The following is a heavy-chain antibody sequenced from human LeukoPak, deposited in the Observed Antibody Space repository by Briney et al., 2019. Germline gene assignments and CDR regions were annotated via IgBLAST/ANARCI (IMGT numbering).Heavy chain of an antibody. CDR1: GFTFSSYA. J-gene: IGHJ6*02. Sequence: GGSLRLSCAASGFTFSSYAMNWVRQARGKGLEWVSIISGSGVSGRGGRTFYADSVKGRFTISRDNSKNTFYLQMSSLRADDTAIYYCAKGVAVGEGYYYYGMDVWGQGTRVTVS. V-gene: IGHV3-23*01. D-gene: IGHD6-19*01. CDR2: ISGSGVSGRGGRT. CDR3: AKGVAVGEGYYYYGMDV.